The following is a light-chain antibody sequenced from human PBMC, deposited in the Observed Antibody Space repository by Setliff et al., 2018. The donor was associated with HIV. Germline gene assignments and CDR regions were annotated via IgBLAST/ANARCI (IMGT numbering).Light chain of an antibody. Sequence: EIVLTQSPATLSLSPGERATLSCRASQSVSSYLAWYQQKPGQAPRPRICDASTRATGIPARFSGSGSGTDFTLTISSLEAEDFAVYYCQQRRYWPLTFGGGTKVDIK. J-gene: IGKJ4*01. CDR3: QQRRYWPLT. V-gene: IGKV3-11*01. CDR2: DAS. CDR1: QSVSSY.